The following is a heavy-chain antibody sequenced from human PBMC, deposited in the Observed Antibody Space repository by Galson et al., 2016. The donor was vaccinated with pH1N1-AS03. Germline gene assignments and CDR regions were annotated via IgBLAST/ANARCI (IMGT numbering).Heavy chain of an antibody. J-gene: IGHJ4*02. Sequence: SVKVSCKASGYSFTNYGINWVRQAPGQGLEWVGWISAYSGDTNFAQKFQGRVTLTTDTSTSTAYMELRSLTSDDTAVYYCARAHYNADYVPDFWGQGTLVTVSS. CDR1: GYSFTNYG. D-gene: IGHD4-17*01. V-gene: IGHV1-18*04. CDR2: ISAYSGDT. CDR3: ARAHYNADYVPDF.